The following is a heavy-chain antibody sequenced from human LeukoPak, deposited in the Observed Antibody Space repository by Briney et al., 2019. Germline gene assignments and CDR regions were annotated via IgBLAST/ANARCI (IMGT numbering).Heavy chain of an antibody. D-gene: IGHD3-22*01. CDR3: ASSGGYYYDSSGYYPDY. V-gene: IGHV4-39*07. J-gene: IGHJ4*02. CDR1: GGSISSSSYY. Sequence: SETLSLTCTVSGGSISSSSYYWGWIRQPPGKGLEWIGSIYYSGSTYYNPSLKSRVTISVDTSKNQFSLKLSSVTAADTAVYYCASSGGYYYDSSGYYPDYWGQGTLVTVSS. CDR2: IYYSGST.